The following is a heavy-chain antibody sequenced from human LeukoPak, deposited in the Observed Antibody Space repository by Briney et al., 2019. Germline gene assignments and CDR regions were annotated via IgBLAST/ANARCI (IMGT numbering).Heavy chain of an antibody. CDR1: GGSISRNHW. V-gene: IGHV4-4*02. CDR3: AGMRITTPTVRTLDY. CDR2: IYHSGST. Sequence: PSGTLSLTCAVSGGSISRNHWWSWVRQPPGKGLEWIGEIYHSGSTNYNSSLKSRVTISVDKSKNQFSLKLSSVTAADTAVYYCAGMRITTPTVRTLDYWGQGTLVTVSS. J-gene: IGHJ4*02. D-gene: IGHD1-14*01.